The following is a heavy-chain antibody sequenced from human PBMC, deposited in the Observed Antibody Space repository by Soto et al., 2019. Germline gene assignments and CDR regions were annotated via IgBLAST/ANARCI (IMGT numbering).Heavy chain of an antibody. D-gene: IGHD6-13*01. J-gene: IGHJ6*02. CDR1: GYSFTSYW. CDR3: ARLTRIAAAGRRYYGMDV. V-gene: IGHV5-10-1*01. CDR2: IDPSDSYT. Sequence: GESLKISCKGSGYSFTSYWISWVRQMPGKGLEWMGRIDPSDSYTNYSPSFQGHVTISADKSISTAYLQWSSLKASDTAMYYCARLTRIAAAGRRYYGMDVWGQGTTVTVSS.